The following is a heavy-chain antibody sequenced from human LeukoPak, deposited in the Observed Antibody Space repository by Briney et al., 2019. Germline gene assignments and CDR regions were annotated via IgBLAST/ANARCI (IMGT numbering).Heavy chain of an antibody. CDR1: GFTFSRYW. Sequence: GGSLRLSCAASGFTFSRYWMNWVRQAPGKGLVWVSRINSDGSTTRYADSVKGRFTISRDNAKNTMYLQMNSLRAEDTAVYYCAREKFYGMDVWGKGTTVTVSS. CDR3: AREKFYGMDV. CDR2: INSDGSTT. J-gene: IGHJ6*01. V-gene: IGHV3-74*01.